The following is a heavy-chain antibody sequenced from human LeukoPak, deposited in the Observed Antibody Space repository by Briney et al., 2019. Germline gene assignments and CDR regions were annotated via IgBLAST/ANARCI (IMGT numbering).Heavy chain of an antibody. CDR3: ARHPVVTSIIGDYYYGMDV. Sequence: SETLSLTCTVSGGSISSYYWSWIRQAPGKGLEWIGYIYYSGSTNYNPSLKSRVTISVDTSKNQFSLKLSSVTAADTAVYYCARHPVVTSIIGDYYYGMDVWGQGTTVTVSS. CDR1: GGSISSYY. V-gene: IGHV4-59*08. CDR2: IYYSGST. D-gene: IGHD4-23*01. J-gene: IGHJ6*02.